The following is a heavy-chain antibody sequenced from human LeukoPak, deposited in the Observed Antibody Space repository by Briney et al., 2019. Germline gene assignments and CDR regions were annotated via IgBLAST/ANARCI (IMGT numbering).Heavy chain of an antibody. CDR2: ISYDGSNK. D-gene: IGHD3-16*02. CDR3: ARESLFGPGSRGYFDY. CDR1: GFTFSSYA. J-gene: IGHJ4*02. Sequence: GRSLRLSCAASGFTFSSYAMHWVRQAPGKGLEWVAVISYDGSNKYYADSVKGRFTISRDNSKNTLYLQMNSLRAEDTAVYYCARESLFGPGSRGYFDYWGQGTLVTVSS. V-gene: IGHV3-30-3*01.